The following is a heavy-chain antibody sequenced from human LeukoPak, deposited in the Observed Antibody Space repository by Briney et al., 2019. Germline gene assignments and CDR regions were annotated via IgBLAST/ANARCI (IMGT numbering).Heavy chain of an antibody. J-gene: IGHJ4*02. CDR1: GGSISSYY. V-gene: IGHV4-59*08. CDR3: ARHFHGDYSRFEFDY. D-gene: IGHD4-17*01. Sequence: PSETLSLTCTVSGGSISSYYWSWIRQPPGKGLEWIGYIYYSGSTNYNPSLKSRVTISVDTSKNQFSLKLSSVTAADTAVYYCARHFHGDYSRFEFDYWGQGTLVTVSS. CDR2: IYYSGST.